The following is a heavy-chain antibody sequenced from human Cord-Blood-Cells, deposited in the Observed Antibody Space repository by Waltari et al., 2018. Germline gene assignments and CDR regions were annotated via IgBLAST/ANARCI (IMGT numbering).Heavy chain of an antibody. Sequence: QVQLQQWGAGLLKPSETLSLTCAVYGGSFSGYYRSWIRQPPGKGLEWIGEINHSGSTNYNPSLKSRVTISVDTSKNQFSLKLSSVTAADTAVYYCARSYYGSGSAFDYWGQGTLVTVSS. V-gene: IGHV4-34*01. CDR3: ARSYYGSGSAFDY. CDR2: INHSGST. CDR1: GGSFSGYY. J-gene: IGHJ4*02. D-gene: IGHD3-10*01.